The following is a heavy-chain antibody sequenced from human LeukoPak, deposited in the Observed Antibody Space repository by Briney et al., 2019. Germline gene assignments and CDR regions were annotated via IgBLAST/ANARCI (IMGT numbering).Heavy chain of an antibody. CDR2: IYPGDSDT. J-gene: IGHJ4*02. CDR1: GYKFNAYW. CDR3: ARGDRYGTFPFDY. D-gene: IGHD5-18*01. Sequence: GESLKISCKGSGYKFNAYWIGWVRQMPGKGLEWMGIIYPGDSDTRYSPSFQGQVTISADKSISTAYLQWSSLKASDTAMYYCARGDRYGTFPFDYWGQGTLVTVSS. V-gene: IGHV5-51*01.